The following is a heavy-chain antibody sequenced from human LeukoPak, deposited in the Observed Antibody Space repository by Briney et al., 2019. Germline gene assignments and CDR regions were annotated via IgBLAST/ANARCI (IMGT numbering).Heavy chain of an antibody. Sequence: SVKVSCKASGGTFSNYAISWVRQAPGQGLEWMGGIIPIFGTANYAQKFQGRVTITTDESTSTAYMELSSLRSEDTAVYYCAGDELGRDGYNYLDAFDIWGQGTMVTVSS. J-gene: IGHJ3*02. CDR2: IIPIFGTA. V-gene: IGHV1-69*05. CDR3: AGDELGRDGYNYLDAFDI. D-gene: IGHD5-24*01. CDR1: GGTFSNYA.